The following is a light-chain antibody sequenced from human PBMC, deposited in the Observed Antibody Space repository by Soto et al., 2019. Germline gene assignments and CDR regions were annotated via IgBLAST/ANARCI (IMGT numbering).Light chain of an antibody. CDR3: SSYAGGSKV. V-gene: IGLV2-8*01. J-gene: IGLJ3*02. Sequence: QSALTQPPSASASPGQSVTISCTGTSGDVGGYNYVSWYQQHPGKAPKLMIYEVNKRPSGVPDRFSGSKSGNTASLTVSGLQAEDTADYYCSSYAGGSKVVCGGTKLPVL. CDR2: EVN. CDR1: SGDVGGYNY.